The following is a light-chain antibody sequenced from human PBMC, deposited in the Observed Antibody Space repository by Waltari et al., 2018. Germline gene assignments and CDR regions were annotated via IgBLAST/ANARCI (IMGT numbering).Light chain of an antibody. V-gene: IGKV1-NL1*01. Sequence: DIQMTQSPSSLSASVGDRVTITCRASQDIRFSLVWYQQKPGKAPKLLLFAASRLESGVPSRFSGSGSGTEYTLTISSLQPEDFATYYGQQYYNTPPWTFGQGTKVEIK. J-gene: IGKJ1*01. CDR1: QDIRFS. CDR3: QQYYNTPPWT. CDR2: AAS.